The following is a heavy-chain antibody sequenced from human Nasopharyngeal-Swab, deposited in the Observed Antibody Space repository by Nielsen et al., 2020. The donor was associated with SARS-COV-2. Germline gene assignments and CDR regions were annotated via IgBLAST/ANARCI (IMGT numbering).Heavy chain of an antibody. CDR2: ISTGGTT. D-gene: IGHD3-10*01. CDR3: ARDRGFDGYYYMDV. CDR1: GFTFSDRD. J-gene: IGHJ6*03. Sequence: GGSLRLSCAASGFTFSDRDMSWVRQAPGKGLEWVSLISTGGTTSHADSVKGRFTISRDISKNTLYLQMNSLRAEDTAVYYCARDRGFDGYYYMDVWGKGTTVTVSS. V-gene: IGHV3-53*01.